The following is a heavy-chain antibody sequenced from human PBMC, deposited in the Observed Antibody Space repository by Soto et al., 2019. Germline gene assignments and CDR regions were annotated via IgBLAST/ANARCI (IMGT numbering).Heavy chain of an antibody. J-gene: IGHJ4*02. CDR3: ARGGHNSGWYRTLDI. D-gene: IGHD6-19*01. CDR2: IIPVFGPP. CDR1: RGTFTTDA. Sequence: QVQLVQSGAEVKKPGSSVSVSCKSSRGTFTTDAISWVRQAPGQGLEWMGVIIPVFGPPTYAQKFQGSVTISADEATSTGHVELSNLRAEDTAIYYCARGGHNSGWYRTLDIWGQGTLVTVST. V-gene: IGHV1-69*01.